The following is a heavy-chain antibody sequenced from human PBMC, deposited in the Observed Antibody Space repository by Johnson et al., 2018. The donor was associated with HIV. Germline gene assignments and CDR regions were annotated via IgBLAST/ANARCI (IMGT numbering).Heavy chain of an antibody. Sequence: VQLVESGGGLVQPGGSLRLSCAASGFTFSSYWMSWVRQAPGTGLEWVANIKQDGSAKYSVDSAKGRFTMSRDNSKTTLYLQMHSLRAGDTAVYHCARGGTYNWSPDRIGKAFDIWGQGTTVTVSS. CDR2: IKQDGSAK. CDR3: ARGGTYNWSPDRIGKAFDI. J-gene: IGHJ3*02. CDR1: GFTFSSYW. V-gene: IGHV3-7*02. D-gene: IGHD1-20*01.